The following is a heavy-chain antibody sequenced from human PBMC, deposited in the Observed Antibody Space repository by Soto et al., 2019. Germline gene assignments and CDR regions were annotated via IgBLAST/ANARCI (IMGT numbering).Heavy chain of an antibody. CDR2: ISSSSSTI. CDR3: ARARRIAAAGTVSYAFDI. V-gene: IGHV3-48*01. Sequence: EVQLVESGGGLVQPGGSLRLSCAASGFTFSSYSMNWVRQAPGKGLEWVSYISSSSSTIYYADSVKGRFTISRDNAKNSLYLQMNSLRAEDTAVYYCARARRIAAAGTVSYAFDIWGQGTMVTVSS. CDR1: GFTFSSYS. D-gene: IGHD6-13*01. J-gene: IGHJ3*02.